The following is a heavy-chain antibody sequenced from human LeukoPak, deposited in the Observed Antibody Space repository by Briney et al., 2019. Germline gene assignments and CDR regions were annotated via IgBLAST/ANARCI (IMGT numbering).Heavy chain of an antibody. J-gene: IGHJ4*02. V-gene: IGHV4-34*01. CDR1: SGSLSDKY. CDR2: TNPSGRT. CDR3: ARLSGYHFDY. Sequence: SETLSLTCGVYSGSLSDKYWSWIRQPPGKGLEWIGETNPSGRTNYNPSLKSRVTMSIDTSKNQFSLKLSSVTAADTAVYYCARLSGYHFDYWGQGALVTVSS. D-gene: IGHD5-12*01.